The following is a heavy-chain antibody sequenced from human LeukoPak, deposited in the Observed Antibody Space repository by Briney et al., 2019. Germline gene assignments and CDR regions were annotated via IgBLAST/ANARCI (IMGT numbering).Heavy chain of an antibody. CDR1: GFTFSSYG. CDR2: IRYDGSKK. J-gene: IGHJ3*02. CDR3: AKVSLNMVNDAFDI. D-gene: IGHD4/OR15-4a*01. Sequence: PGRSLRLSCAASGFTFSSYGMHWVRQAPGKGLEWAAFIRYDGSKKYYADSVKGRFTISRDKSKNTLYLQMNSLRAEDTAMYYCAKVSLNMVNDAFDIWGQGTMVSVSS. V-gene: IGHV3-30*02.